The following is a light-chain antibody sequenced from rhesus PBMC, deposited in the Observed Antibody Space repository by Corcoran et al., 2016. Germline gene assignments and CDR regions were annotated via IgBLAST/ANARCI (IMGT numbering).Light chain of an antibody. J-gene: IGKJ4*01. V-gene: IGKV1-33*01. Sequence: DIQMTQSPSSLSPSVGDRVTINCQASQDSRNDLAWYQQSTGNVPKILVYDASNVQPGVPPRFSGTGSGTYFTLTINSLQPDDFAAYSCQHGHSLPLTFVGGTEVSIK. CDR3: QHGHSLPLT. CDR2: DAS. CDR1: QDSRND.